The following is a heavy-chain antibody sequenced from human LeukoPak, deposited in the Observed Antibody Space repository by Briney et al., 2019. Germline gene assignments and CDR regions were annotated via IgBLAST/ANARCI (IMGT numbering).Heavy chain of an antibody. Sequence: SEILSLTCAVSGYSISSGYYWGWIRQPPGKGLEWIGSIYHSGSTYYNPSLKSRVTISVDTSKNQFSLKLSSVTAADTAVYYCARDKKDIVATFPFDPWGRGTLVTVSS. J-gene: IGHJ5*02. V-gene: IGHV4-38-2*02. CDR2: IYHSGST. CDR1: GYSISSGYY. CDR3: ARDKKDIVATFPFDP. D-gene: IGHD5-12*01.